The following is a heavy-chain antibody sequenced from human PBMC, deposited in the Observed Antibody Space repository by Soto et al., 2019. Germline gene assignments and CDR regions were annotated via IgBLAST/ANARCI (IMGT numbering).Heavy chain of an antibody. Sequence: PSETLSLTCTVSGGSISSYYWSWIRQPPGKGLEWIGYIYYSGSTNYNPSLKSRVTISVDTSKNQFSLKLSSVTAADTAVYYCASSPGARFFDYWGQGTLVTVSS. J-gene: IGHJ4*02. CDR1: GGSISSYY. V-gene: IGHV4-59*01. CDR2: IYYSGST. CDR3: ASSPGARFFDY. D-gene: IGHD1-26*01.